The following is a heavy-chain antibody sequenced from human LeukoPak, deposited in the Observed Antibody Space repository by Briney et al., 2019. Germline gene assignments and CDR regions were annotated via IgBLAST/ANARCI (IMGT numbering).Heavy chain of an antibody. CDR1: GFTFSCYA. V-gene: IGHV3-23*01. CDR3: AKDHGYCSSTNCYPSENY. Sequence: GGSLRLSCAASGFTFSCYAMSWVRQAPGKGLEWVSAISGSGGSTYYADSVKGRFTISRDNSKNTLYLQMNSLRAEDTAVYYCAKDHGYCSSTNCYPSENYWGQGTLVTVSS. CDR2: ISGSGGST. J-gene: IGHJ4*02. D-gene: IGHD2-2*01.